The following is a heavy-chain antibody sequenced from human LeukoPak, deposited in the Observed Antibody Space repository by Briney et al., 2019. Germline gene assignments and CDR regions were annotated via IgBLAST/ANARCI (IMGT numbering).Heavy chain of an antibody. D-gene: IGHD3-22*01. V-gene: IGHV1-2*02. J-gene: IGHJ4*02. CDR3: ERVNNYYDSSGYLYYFDY. Sequence: ASVKVSCKASGYTFTGYYMHWVRQAPGQGLEWVGWINPNSGGTNYAQKFQGRVTMTRDTSISTAYMELSSLRSDDTAVYYCERVNNYYDSSGYLYYFDYWGQGTLVTVSS. CDR1: GYTFTGYY. CDR2: INPNSGGT.